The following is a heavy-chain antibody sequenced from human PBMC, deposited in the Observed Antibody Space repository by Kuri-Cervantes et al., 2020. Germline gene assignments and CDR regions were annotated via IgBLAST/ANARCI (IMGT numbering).Heavy chain of an antibody. J-gene: IGHJ6*02. V-gene: IGHV3-48*01. CDR1: GFTFSSYS. CDR3: AKGEDTAMVQGHGMDV. CDR2: ISSSSSTI. Sequence: GESLKISCAASGFTFSSYSMNWVRQAPGKGLEWVSYISSSSSTIYYADSVEGRFTISRDNAKNTLYLQMNSLRAEDTAVYYCAKGEDTAMVQGHGMDVWGQGTTVTVSS. D-gene: IGHD5-18*01.